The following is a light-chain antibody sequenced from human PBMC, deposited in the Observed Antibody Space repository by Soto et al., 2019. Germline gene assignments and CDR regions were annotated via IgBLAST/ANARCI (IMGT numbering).Light chain of an antibody. CDR2: GAS. Sequence: EIVLTQSPGTLSLSPGERATLSCRASQSVSSSYLAWYQQKPGQAPRLLIYGASSRATGIPDRFSGSGSGKDFTLTISRLEPEVFAVYCCQQYGSSPRTFGQGTKLEIK. J-gene: IGKJ2*01. CDR1: QSVSSSY. CDR3: QQYGSSPRT. V-gene: IGKV3-20*01.